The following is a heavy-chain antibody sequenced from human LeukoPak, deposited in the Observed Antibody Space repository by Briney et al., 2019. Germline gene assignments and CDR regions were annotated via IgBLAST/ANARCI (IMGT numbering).Heavy chain of an antibody. Sequence: GASVKVSCKASGYTFTGYYMHWVRQAPGQGLEWMGWINPNSGGTNYAQKFQGRVTMTRNTSISTAYMELSSLRSEDTAVYYCARGRDEFSDAFDIWGQGTMVTVSS. CDR1: GYTFTGYY. CDR3: ARGRDEFSDAFDI. V-gene: IGHV1-2*02. CDR2: INPNSGGT. J-gene: IGHJ3*02. D-gene: IGHD3-10*01.